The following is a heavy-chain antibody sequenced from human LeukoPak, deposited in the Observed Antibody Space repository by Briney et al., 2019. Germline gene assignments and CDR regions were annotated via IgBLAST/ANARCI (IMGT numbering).Heavy chain of an antibody. CDR3: ARFSGYARFNAFDI. J-gene: IGHJ3*02. CDR1: GGSFSGYY. CDR2: INHSGST. D-gene: IGHD3-22*01. V-gene: IGHV4-34*01. Sequence: PSETLSLTCAVYGGSFSGYYWSWIRQPPGKGLEWIGEINHSGSTNYNPSLKSRVTISVDTPKNQFSLKLSSVTAADTAVYYCARFSGYARFNAFDIWGQGTMVTVSS.